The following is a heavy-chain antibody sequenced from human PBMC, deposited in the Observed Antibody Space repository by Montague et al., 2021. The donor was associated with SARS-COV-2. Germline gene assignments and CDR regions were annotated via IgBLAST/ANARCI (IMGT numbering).Heavy chain of an antibody. CDR1: VFTFDDYA. J-gene: IGHJ4*02. Sequence: SLRLSCAASVFTFDDYAMHWVRQAPGKGLEWVSGISWNSGSIGYXXSSKVRLTISRDNAKNSLYLQMNSLRAEDTALYYCAKDISSGWRAQYYFDYWGQGTLVTVSS. CDR3: AKDISSGWRAQYYFDY. D-gene: IGHD6-19*01. CDR2: ISWNSGSI. V-gene: IGHV3-9*01.